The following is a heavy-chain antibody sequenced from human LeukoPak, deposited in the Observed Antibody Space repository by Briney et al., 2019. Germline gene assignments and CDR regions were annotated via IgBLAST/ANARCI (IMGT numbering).Heavy chain of an antibody. Sequence: SDTLSLTCAVSGYSISNDYYWGWIRQPPGRGLGWIGHIYHSGSGYYNPSLKSRVAMSVDTSKNQFPLKLSSVTAVDTAVYYCTRKATTGPTKAAFDVWGQGTMVTVSS. D-gene: IGHD4-17*01. CDR2: IYHSGSG. CDR1: GYSISNDYY. CDR3: TRKATTGPTKAAFDV. V-gene: IGHV4-28*01. J-gene: IGHJ3*01.